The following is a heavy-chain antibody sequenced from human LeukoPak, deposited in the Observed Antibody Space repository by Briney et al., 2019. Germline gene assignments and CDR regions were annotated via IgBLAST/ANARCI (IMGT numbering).Heavy chain of an antibody. V-gene: IGHV4-38-2*02. CDR2: IYHSGST. Sequence: SETLSLTCTVSGYSISSGYYWGWIRQPPGKGLEWIGSIYHSGSTYYNPSLKSRVTISVDTPKNQFSLKLSSVTAADTAVYYCAGQYYDFWSGYYTPYYFDYWGQGTLVTVSS. J-gene: IGHJ4*02. CDR1: GYSISSGYY. D-gene: IGHD3-3*01. CDR3: AGQYYDFWSGYYTPYYFDY.